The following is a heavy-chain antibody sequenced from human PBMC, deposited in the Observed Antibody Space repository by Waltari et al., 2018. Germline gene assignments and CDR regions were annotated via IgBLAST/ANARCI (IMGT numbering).Heavy chain of an antibody. J-gene: IGHJ4*02. D-gene: IGHD6-13*01. CDR1: GGSISSGYY. CDR2: IGGSSGST. CDR3: ARNPRYSGSWNYFDY. V-gene: IGHV4-38-2*01. Sequence: QVQLQESGPGLVKPSETLSLTCAVSGGSISSGYYWSWIRQPPGKGLEWIGYIGGSSGSTYYNPSLKSRVTISKDTYKNQFSLKLSSVTAADTAVYYCARNPRYSGSWNYFDYWGQGVLVTVSS.